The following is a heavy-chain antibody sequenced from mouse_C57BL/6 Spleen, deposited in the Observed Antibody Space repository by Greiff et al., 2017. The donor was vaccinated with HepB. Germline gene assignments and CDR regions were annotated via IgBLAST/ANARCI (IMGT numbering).Heavy chain of an antibody. CDR1: GFTFSSYA. J-gene: IGHJ4*01. D-gene: IGHD1-1*01. V-gene: IGHV5-4*01. CDR3: ARDQRGSSYDYAMDY. Sequence: EVQLKESGGGLVKPGGSLKLSCAASGFTFSSYAMSWVRQTPEKRLEWVATISDGGSYTYYPDNVKGRFTISRDNAKNNLYLQMSHLKSEDTAMYYCARDQRGSSYDYAMDYWGQGTSVTVSS. CDR2: ISDGGSYT.